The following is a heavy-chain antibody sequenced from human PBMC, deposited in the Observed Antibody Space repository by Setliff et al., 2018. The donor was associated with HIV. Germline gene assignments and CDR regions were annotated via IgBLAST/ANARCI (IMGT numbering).Heavy chain of an antibody. CDR2: VYHSGTT. J-gene: IGHJ4*02. V-gene: IGHV4-38-2*01. CDR1: GYSISTAYY. Sequence: SETLSLTCAVSGYSISTAYYWGWIRQPPGKGLEWIGSVYHSGTTYYNPSLKSRVTTAVDMSNNQFSLKVTSVTAADTAVYYCMRGRSITIFGVAYFDFWGQGTQVTVSS. D-gene: IGHD3-3*01. CDR3: MRGRSITIFGVAYFDF.